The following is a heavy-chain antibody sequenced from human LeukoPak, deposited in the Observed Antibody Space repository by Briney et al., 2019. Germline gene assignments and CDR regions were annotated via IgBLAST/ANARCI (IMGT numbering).Heavy chain of an antibody. D-gene: IGHD3-10*01. V-gene: IGHV3-23*01. Sequence: GGSLRLSCAASGFTFSSYAMSWVGQAPGKGLEWVSAISGSGGSTYYADSVKGRFTISRDNSKNTLYLQMNSLRAEDTAAYYCAKDQGYYGSGSPFDYWGQGTLVTVSS. CDR3: AKDQGYYGSGSPFDY. CDR2: ISGSGGST. J-gene: IGHJ4*02. CDR1: GFTFSSYA.